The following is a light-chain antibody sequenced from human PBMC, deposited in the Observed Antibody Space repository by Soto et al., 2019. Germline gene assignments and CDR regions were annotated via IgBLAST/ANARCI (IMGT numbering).Light chain of an antibody. J-gene: IGKJ5*01. CDR1: QSIATY. V-gene: IGKV1-5*01. CDR2: DAS. CDR3: QHYNSYPIT. Sequence: QMTQSAAPLSGSLGDRVTITCRASQSIATYLTWYQQKKGKAPKLLIYDASSLKSGVPSRFSGSGYGTEVNLTISSLQTDDFATYYCQHYNSYPITFGQGTRLEIK.